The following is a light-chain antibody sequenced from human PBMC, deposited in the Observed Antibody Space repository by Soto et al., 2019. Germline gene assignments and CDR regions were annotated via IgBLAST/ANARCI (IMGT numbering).Light chain of an antibody. Sequence: VVTQPPSASGTPGQRVTISCSGSSSNIGSNYVYWYQQLPGTAPKLLIYRNNQRPSGVPDRFSGSKSGTSASLAISGLRSEDEADYYCAAWDDSLSGPVFGGGTKLTVL. V-gene: IGLV1-47*01. CDR1: SSNIGSNY. J-gene: IGLJ2*01. CDR3: AAWDDSLSGPV. CDR2: RNN.